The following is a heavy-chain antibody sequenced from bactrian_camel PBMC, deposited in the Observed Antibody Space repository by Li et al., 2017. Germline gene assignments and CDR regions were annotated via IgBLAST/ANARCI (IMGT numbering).Heavy chain of an antibody. CDR3: AVKVMSWDTSNCGLSWDEYNY. V-gene: IGHV3S26*01. D-gene: IGHD2*01. CDR1: GYSGYL. J-gene: IGHJ4*01. CDR2: IDTDGSS. Sequence: HVQLVESGGGSVQAGGSLRLSCTASGYSGYLMGWFRQAPGKERAGIAFIDTDGSSSYTDSVKDRFTISLDKSRNTLYLQMNNLKLDDSAMYYCAVKVMSWDTSNCGLSWDEYNYRGQGTQVTVS.